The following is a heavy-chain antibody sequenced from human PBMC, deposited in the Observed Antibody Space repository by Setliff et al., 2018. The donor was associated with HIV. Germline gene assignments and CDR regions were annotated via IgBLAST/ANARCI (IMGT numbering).Heavy chain of an antibody. J-gene: IGHJ3*01. CDR3: ARGRALGV. V-gene: IGHV4-34*01. Sequence: ASETLSLTCAVYGVSFTGHYWSWIRQPPGKGLEWIGEINHSGSTNYNPSLKSRVTISVDTSKNQFSLKLSSVTAADTAVYYCARGRALGVWGQGTMVTVSS. D-gene: IGHD3-3*02. CDR1: GVSFTGHY. CDR2: INHSGST.